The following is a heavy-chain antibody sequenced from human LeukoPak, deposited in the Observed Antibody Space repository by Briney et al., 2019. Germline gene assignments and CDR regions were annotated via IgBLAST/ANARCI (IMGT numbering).Heavy chain of an antibody. CDR1: GGTFSSYA. J-gene: IGHJ6*02. CDR3: ARGEDIVVVVASGGSYGMDV. CDR2: IIPIFGTA. D-gene: IGHD2-15*01. Sequence: ASVKVSCKASGGTFSSYAISWVRQAPGQGLEWMGGIIPIFGTANYAQRFQGRVTITADESTSTAYMELSSLGSEDTAVYYCARGEDIVVVVASGGSYGMDVWGQGTTVTVSS. V-gene: IGHV1-69*13.